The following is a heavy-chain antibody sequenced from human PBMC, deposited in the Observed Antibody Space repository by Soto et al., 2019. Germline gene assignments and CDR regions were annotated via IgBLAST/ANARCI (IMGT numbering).Heavy chain of an antibody. J-gene: IGHJ4*02. CDR1: GFSLSTSGVG. D-gene: IGHD3-10*01. Sequence: SGPTLVNPTQTLTLTCTFSGFSLSTSGVGVGWIRQPPGKALEWLALIYWDDDKRYSPSLKSRLTITKDTSKNQVVLTMTNMDPVDTATYYCAHRRIPYYYGSGSSIYFDYWGQGTLVTVSS. CDR2: IYWDDDK. V-gene: IGHV2-5*02. CDR3: AHRRIPYYYGSGSSIYFDY.